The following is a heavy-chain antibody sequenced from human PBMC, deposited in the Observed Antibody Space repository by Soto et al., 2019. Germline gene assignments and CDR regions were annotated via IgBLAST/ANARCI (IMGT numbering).Heavy chain of an antibody. CDR1: GFPFDSYS. CDR2: LSSGSFYI. J-gene: IGHJ6*02. Sequence: EVQLVESGGGLVKPGGSLRLSCAVSGFPFDSYSMSWVRQAPGQGLEWLASLSSGSFYIFHADSIRGRFTISRDDAKNLLFLQMNSLTIEDTATYYCAREANTIYAPHGLDVWGPGTAVTVSS. D-gene: IGHD3-3*01. CDR3: AREANTIYAPHGLDV. V-gene: IGHV3-21*01.